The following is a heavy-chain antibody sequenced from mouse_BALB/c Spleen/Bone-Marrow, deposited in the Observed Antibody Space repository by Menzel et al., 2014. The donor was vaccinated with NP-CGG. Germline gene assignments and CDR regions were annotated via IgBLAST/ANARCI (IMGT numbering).Heavy chain of an antibody. CDR3: ARVTSSAVGAMDY. V-gene: IGHV2-9*02. CDR2: IWAGGST. Sequence: VQLVESGPGLVSPSQRLSIPCTVSGFSLTNYGVHWVRQPPGKGLEWLGVIWAGGSTNYNSALMSRLSISKDNSKSQVFLKMISLQTDDTAMCYCARVTSSAVGAMDYWGQGTSVTVSS. D-gene: IGHD3-2*02. CDR1: GFSLTNYG. J-gene: IGHJ4*01.